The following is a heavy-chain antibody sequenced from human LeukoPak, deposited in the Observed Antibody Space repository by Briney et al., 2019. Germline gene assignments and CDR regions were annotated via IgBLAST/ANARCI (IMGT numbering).Heavy chain of an antibody. Sequence: ASVTISCKASGYTFISYSISWVRQAPGQGLEWMGWISPYNDNTDYAEKFRGRVTMTTDTATTTIYIELTSRRSDDTAVYYCAKEAELWGNFCYYNHWGQGTLVTVSS. CDR1: GYTFISYS. V-gene: IGHV1-18*01. CDR3: AKEAELWGNFCYYNH. CDR2: ISPYNDNT. J-gene: IGHJ5*02. D-gene: IGHD3-16*02.